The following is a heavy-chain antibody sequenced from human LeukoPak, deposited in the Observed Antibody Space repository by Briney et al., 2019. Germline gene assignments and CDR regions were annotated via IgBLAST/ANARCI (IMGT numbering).Heavy chain of an antibody. D-gene: IGHD2-2*01. CDR1: GYSFIGYH. J-gene: IGHJ4*02. V-gene: IGHV1-2*02. CDR2: INPASDDT. Sequence: ASVKVSCKASGYSFIGYHIHWVRQAPGEGLEWMGWINPASDDTNYAQKFQGRVTVTTDTSINTAYLELTRLTSNDTAVYYCARGRHQLPFHWGQGTLVIVSS. CDR3: ARGRHQLPFH.